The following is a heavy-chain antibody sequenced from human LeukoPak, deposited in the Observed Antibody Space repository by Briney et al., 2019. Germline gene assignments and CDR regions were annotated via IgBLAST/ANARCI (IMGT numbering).Heavy chain of an antibody. J-gene: IGHJ4*02. CDR1: GFTLSTYG. D-gene: IGHD6-13*01. V-gene: IGHV3-33*06. CDR3: AKDLSSSWFEGLDN. CDR2: IWNDGSNK. Sequence: GGSLRLSCAASGFTLSTYGMYWVRQAPGKGLEWVAVIWNDGSNKHNADSVKGRFTISRDNSKNTLDLQMNSLRAEDTAVYYCAKDLSSSWFEGLDNWGQGTLVTVSS.